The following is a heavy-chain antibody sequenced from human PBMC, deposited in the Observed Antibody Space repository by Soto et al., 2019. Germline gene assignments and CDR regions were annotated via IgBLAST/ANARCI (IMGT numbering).Heavy chain of an antibody. CDR2: ISSSSSYI. CDR3: ATGGGGYYFDY. V-gene: IGHV3-21*01. CDR1: GFTFSSYS. D-gene: IGHD3-16*01. Sequence: EVQLVESGGGLVKPGGSLRLSCAASGFTFSSYSMNWVRQAPGKGLEWVSSISSSSSYIYYADSVKGRFTISRDNAKNSRYLQRNSLRAEDTAVYYCATGGGGYYFDYWGQGTLVTVSS. J-gene: IGHJ4*02.